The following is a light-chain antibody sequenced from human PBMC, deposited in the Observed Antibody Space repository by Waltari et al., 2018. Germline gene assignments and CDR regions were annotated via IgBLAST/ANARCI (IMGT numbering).Light chain of an antibody. CDR3: QHYVRLPVT. Sequence: EIVLTQSPGTLSLSPGERVTLSCRASQRVSRALAWYQQKPGQAPRLLLSGASTRATGIPDRFSGSGSGTDFSLTISRLEPEDFAVYYCQHYVRLPVTFGQGTKVEIK. CDR1: QRVSRA. J-gene: IGKJ1*01. CDR2: GAS. V-gene: IGKV3-20*01.